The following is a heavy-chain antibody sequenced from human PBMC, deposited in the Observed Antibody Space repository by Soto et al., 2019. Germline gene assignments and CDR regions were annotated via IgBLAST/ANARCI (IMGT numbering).Heavy chain of an antibody. V-gene: IGHV1-69*13. CDR1: GGTFSSYA. CDR3: ARDRGRGITGTTNWFDP. D-gene: IGHD1-7*01. J-gene: IGHJ5*02. CDR2: IIPIFGTA. Sequence: SVKVSCKASGGTFSSYAISWVRQAPGQGREWMGGIIPIFGTANYAQKFQGRVTITADESTSTAYMELSSLRSEDTAVYYCARDRGRGITGTTNWFDPWGQGTLLTVSS.